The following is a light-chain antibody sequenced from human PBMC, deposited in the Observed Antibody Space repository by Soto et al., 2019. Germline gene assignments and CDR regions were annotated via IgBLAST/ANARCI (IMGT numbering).Light chain of an antibody. Sequence: EIVLTQSPGTLSLSPGERATLSCRDSPSISSSYLAWYQQKPGQAPRLLIYGASSRATGIPDRFSGSGSGTDFTLTSSRLEREDFAVYYCQLYGSAPRFTFGPGTKVDIK. CDR3: QLYGSAPRFT. J-gene: IGKJ3*01. CDR2: GAS. V-gene: IGKV3-20*01. CDR1: PSISSSY.